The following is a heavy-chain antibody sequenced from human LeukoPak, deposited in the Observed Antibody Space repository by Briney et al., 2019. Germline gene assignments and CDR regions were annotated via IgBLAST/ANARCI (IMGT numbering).Heavy chain of an antibody. D-gene: IGHD3-3*01. J-gene: IGHJ6*03. CDR1: GGSISSGDYY. CDR3: AREYDFWSGYYRRYYYMDV. Sequence: SETLSLTCTVSGGSISSGDYYWSWIRQPPGKGLEWIGSIYHSGSTYYNPSLKSRATISVDTSKNQFSLKLSSVTAADTAVYYCAREYDFWSGYYRRYYYMDVWGKGTTVTVSS. CDR2: IYHSGST. V-gene: IGHV4-39*07.